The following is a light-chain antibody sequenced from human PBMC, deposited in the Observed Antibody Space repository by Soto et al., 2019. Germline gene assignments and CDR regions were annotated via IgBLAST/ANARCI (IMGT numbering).Light chain of an antibody. CDR1: QSISSW. CDR2: DAS. Sequence: DIQMTQSPSTLSASVGDRVTITCRASQSISSWLTWYQQKPGEAPKVLIYDASSLGSGVPSRFNGSGSGTKFTLTISSLQPDDFATYYCQQYNSFPLTFGGGTKVEIK. J-gene: IGKJ4*01. CDR3: QQYNSFPLT. V-gene: IGKV1-5*01.